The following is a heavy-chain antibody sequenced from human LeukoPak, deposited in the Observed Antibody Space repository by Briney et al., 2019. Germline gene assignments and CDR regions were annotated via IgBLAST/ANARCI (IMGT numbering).Heavy chain of an antibody. CDR1: GGSIGGNSY. V-gene: IGHV4-61*01. D-gene: IGHD1-26*01. CDR3: ARGGASSIPLDY. CDR2: ISNSGST. J-gene: IGHJ4*02. Sequence: PSETLSLTCTVSGGSIGGNSYWSWIRQPPGKGPAWIGHISNSGSTYYSPSLSSRVTISLDTSKNQFSLKLRSVTAADTAVYYCARGGASSIPLDYWGRGTLVTVSS.